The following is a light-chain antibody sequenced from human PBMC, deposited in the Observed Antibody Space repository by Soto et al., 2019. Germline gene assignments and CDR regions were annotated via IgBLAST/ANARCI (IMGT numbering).Light chain of an antibody. CDR3: QQYNKWPLT. CDR2: GAS. CDR1: QSVSMD. Sequence: EIVMTQSPSTLPVSPGDKATLSFRASQSVSMDLAWYKQTPGQAPRLIIYGASTRATGIPVRFSGSASGTEFTLTISSLQSEDFTVYYCQQYNKWPLTFGQGTKVDIK. V-gene: IGKV3-15*01. J-gene: IGKJ1*01.